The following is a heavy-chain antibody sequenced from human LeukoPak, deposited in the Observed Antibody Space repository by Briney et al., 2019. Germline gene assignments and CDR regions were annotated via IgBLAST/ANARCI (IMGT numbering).Heavy chain of an antibody. CDR3: AREERLRLGDSSLYYHYLDV. J-gene: IGHJ6*03. D-gene: IGHD3-16*02. Sequence: GASVKVSCKASGYTFTSYGISWVRQATGQGLEWMGWINSNTGHTGYAEKFQGRVTITRNTSTGTVYMELSSLRSEDTAVYYCAREERLRLGDSSLYYHYLDVWGKGTTVTVSS. CDR2: INSNTGHT. V-gene: IGHV1-8*03. CDR1: GYTFTSYG.